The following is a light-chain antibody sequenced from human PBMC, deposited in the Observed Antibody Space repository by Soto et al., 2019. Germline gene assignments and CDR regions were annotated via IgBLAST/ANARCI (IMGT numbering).Light chain of an antibody. CDR2: GAS. CDR1: QSIGNY. J-gene: IGKJ4*01. V-gene: IGKV1-39*01. Sequence: DIQMTQSPSSLSASVGDRVTITCRASQSIGNYLNWYQHKPGKATKLLIYGASSLHSGVPSSFSGSGSGTDFTLTISSLQPEDFATYYCQQSYSTPLTFGGGTKVEIK. CDR3: QQSYSTPLT.